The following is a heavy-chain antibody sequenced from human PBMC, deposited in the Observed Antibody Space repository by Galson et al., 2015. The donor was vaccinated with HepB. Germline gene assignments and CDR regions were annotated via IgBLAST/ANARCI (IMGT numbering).Heavy chain of an antibody. CDR2: IGTAGDT. CDR3: ARDRRDVTRGYSGYDSGGMDV. Sequence: SLRLSCAASGFTFSSYDMHWVHQATGKGLEWVSAIGTAGDTYYPGSVKGRFTISRENAKNSLYLQMNSLRAGDTAVYYCARDRRDVTRGYSGYDSGGMDVWGQGTTVTVSS. D-gene: IGHD5-12*01. V-gene: IGHV3-13*04. J-gene: IGHJ6*02. CDR1: GFTFSSYD.